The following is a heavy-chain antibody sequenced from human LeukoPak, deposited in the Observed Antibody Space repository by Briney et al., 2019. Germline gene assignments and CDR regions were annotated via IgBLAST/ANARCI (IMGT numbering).Heavy chain of an antibody. D-gene: IGHD2-15*01. Sequence: GGSVRLSCAASGFTFSSYSMNWVRQAPGKGLEWVSYISSSSSTIYYADSVKGRFTVSRDNAKNSLYLQMNSLRAEDTAVYYCARDVVVVVAATDLSGAFDIWGQGTMVTVSS. CDR3: ARDVVVVVAATDLSGAFDI. J-gene: IGHJ3*02. CDR2: ISSSSSTI. V-gene: IGHV3-48*04. CDR1: GFTFSSYS.